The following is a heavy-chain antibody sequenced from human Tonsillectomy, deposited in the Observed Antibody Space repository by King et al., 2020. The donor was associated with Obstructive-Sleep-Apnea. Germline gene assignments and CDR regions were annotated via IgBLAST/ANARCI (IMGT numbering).Heavy chain of an antibody. CDR1: GFTFDIYW. Sequence: VQLVESGGGLVQPGGSRRLSCVVSGFTFDIYWMSWVRQAPGKGLQWVANINQHGSEKFYVDSVEGRFTISRDNARKSLYLQMNSLRADDTAVYYCASRAPYCSGDSCHGDYWGQGTLVTVSS. J-gene: IGHJ4*02. V-gene: IGHV3-7*01. CDR2: INQHGSEK. CDR3: ASRAPYCSGDSCHGDY. D-gene: IGHD2-15*01.